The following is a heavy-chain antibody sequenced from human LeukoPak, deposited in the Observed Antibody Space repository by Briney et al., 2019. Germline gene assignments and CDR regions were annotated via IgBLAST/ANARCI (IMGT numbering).Heavy chain of an antibody. J-gene: IGHJ4*02. CDR1: GFTFSTYA. Sequence: AGGSLRLSCAASGFTFSTYAMHWVRQAPGKGLEWVAVISYDGGNKYYADSVKGRFTISRDNTKNTMYLQINSLRVEDTALYYCARDGGSHEFDYWGRGSLVTVSS. D-gene: IGHD2-15*01. CDR2: ISYDGGNK. CDR3: ARDGGSHEFDY. V-gene: IGHV3-30*04.